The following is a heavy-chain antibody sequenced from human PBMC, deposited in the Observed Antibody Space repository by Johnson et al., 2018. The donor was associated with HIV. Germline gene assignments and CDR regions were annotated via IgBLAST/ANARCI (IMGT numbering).Heavy chain of an antibody. Sequence: QVQLVESGGGVVQPGRSLRLSCAASGFTFRSYPMHWVRQAPGKGLEWMAIVSYNEDKKYYADSVKGRFTISRDNSKNTLYLQMNSLGVEDTAIYYCARDWEDHGAFDIWGQGTMVTVSS. CDR1: GFTFRSYP. CDR3: ARDWEDHGAFDI. V-gene: IGHV3-30*04. J-gene: IGHJ3*02. CDR2: VSYNEDKK. D-gene: IGHD1-26*01.